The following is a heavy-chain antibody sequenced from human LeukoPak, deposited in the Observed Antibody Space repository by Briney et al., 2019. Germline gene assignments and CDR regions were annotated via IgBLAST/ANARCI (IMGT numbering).Heavy chain of an antibody. D-gene: IGHD3-22*01. CDR2: INPNSGAT. J-gene: IGHJ4*02. CDR1: GYTFTGYY. V-gene: IGHV1-2*02. CDR3: ARDFTMIVVVIGY. Sequence: ASVKVSCKASGYTFTGYYVHWVRQAPGQGLEWMGWINPNSGATNYAQKFQDRVTMTRDTSISTAYMELSSLRSDDTAVYYCARDFTMIVVVIGYWGQGTLVTASS.